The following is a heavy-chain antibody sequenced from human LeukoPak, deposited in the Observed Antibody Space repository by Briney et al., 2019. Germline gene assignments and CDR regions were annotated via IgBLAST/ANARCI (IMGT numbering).Heavy chain of an antibody. Sequence: SETLSLTCTVSGGSISSYYWSWIRQPPGKGLEWIGYIYYSGSTNYNPSLKSRVTISVDTSKNQFSLKLSSVTAADTAVYYCARVNYDFWSGSYLYWFDPWGQGTLVTVSS. CDR3: ARVNYDFWSGSYLYWFDP. CDR2: IYYSGST. D-gene: IGHD3-3*01. V-gene: IGHV4-59*01. J-gene: IGHJ5*02. CDR1: GGSISSYY.